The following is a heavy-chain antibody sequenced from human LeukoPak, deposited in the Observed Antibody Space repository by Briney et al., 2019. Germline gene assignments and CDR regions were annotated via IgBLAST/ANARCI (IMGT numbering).Heavy chain of an antibody. CDR3: ARHGYSSGWGNEYFQH. CDR2: IYYSGST. Sequence: PSVTLSLTCTVSGGSISSYYWSWILQPPGKGLKWIGYIYYSGSTNYNPSLNSRVTISVDTSKNQFSLKLSSVTAADTAVYYCARHGYSSGWGNEYFQHWGQGTLVTVSS. V-gene: IGHV4-59*08. J-gene: IGHJ1*01. D-gene: IGHD6-19*01. CDR1: GGSISSYY.